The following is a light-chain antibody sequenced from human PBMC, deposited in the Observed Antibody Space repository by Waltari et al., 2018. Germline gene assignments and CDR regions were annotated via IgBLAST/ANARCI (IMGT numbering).Light chain of an antibody. CDR2: EVS. CDR3: CSYAGANTYV. Sequence: QSALTQPASGSGSPGQSITVSCTGTSSDVGSYNLVSWYQHHPPKAPKLMMYEVSKRPSGVSNRFSGSKSGDTASLTISGLQPEDEADYYCCSYAGANTYVFGSGTKVTVL. CDR1: SSDVGSYNL. V-gene: IGLV2-23*02. J-gene: IGLJ1*01.